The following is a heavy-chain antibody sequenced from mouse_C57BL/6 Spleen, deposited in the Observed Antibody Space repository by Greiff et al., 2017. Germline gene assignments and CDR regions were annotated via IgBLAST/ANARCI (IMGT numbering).Heavy chain of an antibody. CDR1: GYSITSGYY. J-gene: IGHJ3*01. CDR2: ISYDGSN. V-gene: IGHV3-6*01. CDR3: ARMRRGGFAY. Sequence: VQLQQSGPGLVKPSQSLSLTCSVTGYSITSGYYWNWIRQFPGNNLEWMGYISYDGSNNYNPSLKNRISITRDTSKNQFFLKLNSVTTEDTATXYCARMRRGGFAYWGQGTLVTVSA.